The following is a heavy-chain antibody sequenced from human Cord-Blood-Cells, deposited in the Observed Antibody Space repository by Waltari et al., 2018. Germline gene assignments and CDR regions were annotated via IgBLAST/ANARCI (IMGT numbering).Heavy chain of an antibody. D-gene: IGHD1-26*01. J-gene: IGHJ4*02. V-gene: IGHV1-24*01. CDR3: ATELGGSGSFDY. Sequence: QVQLVQSGAEVKKPGASVKVSCKVSGYTLTELSMHWVRQAPGKGLEWMGGFDPEEGETIYAQKFQGRVTLTEATSTDAAYMGLSSLRSEDTPVYYCATELGGSGSFDYWGQGTLVTVAS. CDR1: GYTLTELS. CDR2: FDPEEGET.